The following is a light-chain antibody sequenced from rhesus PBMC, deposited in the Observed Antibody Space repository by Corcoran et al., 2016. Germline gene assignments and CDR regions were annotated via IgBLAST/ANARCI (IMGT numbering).Light chain of an antibody. V-gene: IGLV2S7*01. CDR2: GVS. CDR1: IRDIGGYND. CDR3: CSYTTSSTVVL. J-gene: IGLJ3*01. Sequence: QSAPTQPPSVSGSPVQSVTISCTGTIRDIGGYNDGSWYQQHPGKAPKLMIYGVSNRPSGVSDRFSGPKSCNTASLTISGLQAEDEAYYYCCSYTTSSTVVLFGGGTRLTVL.